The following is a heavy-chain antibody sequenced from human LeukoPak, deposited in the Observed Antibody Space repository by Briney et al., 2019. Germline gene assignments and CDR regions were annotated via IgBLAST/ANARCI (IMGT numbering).Heavy chain of an antibody. CDR3: ARGGYYYNY. J-gene: IGHJ4*02. CDR2: VHLDGRT. Sequence: PSETLSLTCGVSGGSVINTNWWTWVRQPPGKGLEWIGEVHLDGRTNYNPSLESRLTMSVDVSENQVSLKLTSVTAADTAVYYCARGGYYYNYWGQGTLVTVSS. D-gene: IGHD3-22*01. V-gene: IGHV4-4*02. CDR1: GGSVINTNW.